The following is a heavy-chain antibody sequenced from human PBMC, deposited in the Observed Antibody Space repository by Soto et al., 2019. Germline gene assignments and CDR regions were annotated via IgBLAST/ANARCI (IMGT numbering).Heavy chain of an antibody. V-gene: IGHV5-51*01. Sequence: GESLKISCKGSGYIFTSYWIGWVRQMPGKGLEWMGIIYPGDSDTRYSPSFQGQVTISADKSISTAYLHWSSLKASDTAMYYCARQFHWNYDAYMDVCGKLTTVTVSS. J-gene: IGHJ6*03. D-gene: IGHD1-7*01. CDR1: GYIFTSYW. CDR3: ARQFHWNYDAYMDV. CDR2: IYPGDSDT.